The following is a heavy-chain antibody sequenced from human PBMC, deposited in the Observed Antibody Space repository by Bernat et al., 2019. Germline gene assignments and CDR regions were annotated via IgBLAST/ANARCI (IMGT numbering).Heavy chain of an antibody. V-gene: IGHV3-30-3*01. J-gene: IGHJ4*02. CDR3: ARGDSSSWYESCGDY. CDR2: ISYDGSNK. CDR1: GFTFSSYA. Sequence: QVQLVESGGGVVQPGRSLRLSCAASGFTFSSYAMHWVRQAPGKGLEWVAVISYDGSNKYYADSVKGGFTISRDNAKNTLYLQMNSMRAEDTAVYYCARGDSSSWYESCGDYWGQGTLVTVSS. D-gene: IGHD6-13*01.